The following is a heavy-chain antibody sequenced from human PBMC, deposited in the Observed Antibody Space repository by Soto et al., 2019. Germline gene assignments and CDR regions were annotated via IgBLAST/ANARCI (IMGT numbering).Heavy chain of an antibody. CDR2: ISYDGSNK. CDR1: GFTFSSYG. Sequence: GGSLRLSCAASGFTFSSYGMNWVRQAPGKGLEWVAVISYDGSNKYYADSVKGRFTISRDNSKNTLYLQMNSLRAEDTAVYYCAKDPYYDSSGYSGYWGQGTLVTVSS. CDR3: AKDPYYDSSGYSGY. D-gene: IGHD3-22*01. J-gene: IGHJ4*02. V-gene: IGHV3-30*18.